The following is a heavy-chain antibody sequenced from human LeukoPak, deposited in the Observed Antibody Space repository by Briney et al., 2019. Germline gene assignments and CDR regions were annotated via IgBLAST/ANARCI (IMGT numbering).Heavy chain of an antibody. J-gene: IGHJ6*02. V-gene: IGHV4-59*01. CDR2: IYYSGST. CDR1: GGSISSYY. CDR3: AREEALYGMDV. Sequence: SETLSLTCTVSGGSISSYYWSWIRQPPGKGLEWIGYIYYSGSTNYNPSLKSRVTISVDTSKNQFSLKRSSVTAADTAVNYCAREEALYGMDVWGQGTTVTVSS.